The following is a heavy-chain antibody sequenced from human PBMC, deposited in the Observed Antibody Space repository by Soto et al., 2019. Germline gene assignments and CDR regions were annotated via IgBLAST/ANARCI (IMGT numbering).Heavy chain of an antibody. CDR3: AKDSRGYFDY. CDR2: ISSSGGST. V-gene: IGHV3-64*04. J-gene: IGHJ4*02. CDR1: GFTFSSYS. D-gene: IGHD6-13*01. Sequence: GGSLRLSCAASGFTFSSYSMHWVRQAPGKGLEYVSAISSSGGSTYYADSVKGRFTISRDNSKNTLYLQMNSLRAEDTAVYYCAKDSRGYFDYWGQGTLVTVSS.